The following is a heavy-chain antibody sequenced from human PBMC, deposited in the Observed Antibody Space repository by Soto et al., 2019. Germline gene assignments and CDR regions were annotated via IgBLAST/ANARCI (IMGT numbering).Heavy chain of an antibody. V-gene: IGHV3-48*01. J-gene: IGHJ4*02. CDR3: ARDHYCSGGSCLNFDY. CDR2: ISSSSSII. Sequence: GGSLRLSCAASGFSFSNYNMNWVRQAPGRGLEWVSSISSSSSIIYYADSVKGRFTISRDNAKNTLYLQMNSLRAEDTAVYYCARDHYCSGGSCLNFDYWGQGTLVTVSS. CDR1: GFSFSNYN. D-gene: IGHD2-15*01.